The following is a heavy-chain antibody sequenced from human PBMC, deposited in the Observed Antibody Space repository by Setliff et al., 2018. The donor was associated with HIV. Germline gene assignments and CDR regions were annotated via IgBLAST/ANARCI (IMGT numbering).Heavy chain of an antibody. CDR1: GFTFDDYA. J-gene: IGHJ4*02. CDR2: IGGHGSII. D-gene: IGHD3-16*01. V-gene: IGHV3-48*03. Sequence: PGGSLRLSCAASGFTFDDYAMNWVRQAPGKGLEWISFIGGHGSIIHYADSVKGRFTISRDNAKNSVYLQMHSLRVEDTAVYYCAAVPWGHSSLIIDHWGQGTPVTVSS. CDR3: AAVPWGHSSLIIDH.